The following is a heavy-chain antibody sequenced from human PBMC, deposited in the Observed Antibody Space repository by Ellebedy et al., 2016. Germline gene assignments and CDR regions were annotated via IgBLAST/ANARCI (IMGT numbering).Heavy chain of an antibody. CDR2: IWYDGSNK. CDR1: GFTFSSYG. CDR3: AREGAYSSSWYGRIIDY. Sequence: GGSLRLXXAASGFTFSSYGMHWVRQAPGKGLEWVAVIWYDGSNKYYADSVKGRFTISRDNSKNTLYLQMNSLRAEDTAVYYCAREGAYSSSWYGRIIDYWGQGTLVTVSS. D-gene: IGHD6-13*01. J-gene: IGHJ4*02. V-gene: IGHV3-33*01.